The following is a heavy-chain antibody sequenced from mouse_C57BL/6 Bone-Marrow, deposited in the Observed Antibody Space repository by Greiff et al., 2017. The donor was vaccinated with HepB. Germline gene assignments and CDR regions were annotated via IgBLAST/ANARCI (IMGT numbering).Heavy chain of an antibody. Sequence: EVKLMESGEGLVKPGGSLKLSCAASGFTFSSYAMSWVRQTPEKRLEWVAYISSGGDYIYYADTVKGRFTISRDNARNTLYLQMSSLKSEDTAMYYCTRDPYYYGRSDYYWYFDVWGTGTTVTVSS. J-gene: IGHJ1*03. CDR1: GFTFSSYA. CDR3: TRDPYYYGRSDYYWYFDV. V-gene: IGHV5-9-1*02. CDR2: ISSGGDYI. D-gene: IGHD1-1*01.